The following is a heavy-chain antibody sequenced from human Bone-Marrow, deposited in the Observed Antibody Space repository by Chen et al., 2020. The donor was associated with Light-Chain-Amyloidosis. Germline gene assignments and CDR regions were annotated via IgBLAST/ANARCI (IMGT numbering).Heavy chain of an antibody. J-gene: IGHJ4*02. CDR1: GYSFTSYW. CDR2: IYPGDSET. Sequence: EVQLVQSGAEVKKPGESLKISCKGSGYSFTSYWIGWVRQMPGKGLEWMGIIYPGDSETRYSPSFQGQVTISADKSISTAYLQWSSLKAADTAMYYCARVRLIEDYYGSGGPDYWGQGTLVTVSS. D-gene: IGHD3-10*01. CDR3: ARVRLIEDYYGSGGPDY. V-gene: IGHV5-51*01.